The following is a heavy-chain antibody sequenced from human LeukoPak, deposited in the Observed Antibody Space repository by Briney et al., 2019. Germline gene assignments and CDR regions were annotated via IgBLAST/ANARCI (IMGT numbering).Heavy chain of an antibody. D-gene: IGHD3-16*02. CDR1: GYTFTSYY. J-gene: IGHJ4*02. Sequence: GASVKVSCKASGYTFTSYYMHWVRQAPGQGLEWMGIINPSGGSTNYAQKFQGRVTITADESTSTAYMELSSLRSEDTAVYYCAIVDYDYVWGSYRAFDYWGQGTLVTVSS. CDR3: AIVDYDYVWGSYRAFDY. V-gene: IGHV1-46*01. CDR2: INPSGGST.